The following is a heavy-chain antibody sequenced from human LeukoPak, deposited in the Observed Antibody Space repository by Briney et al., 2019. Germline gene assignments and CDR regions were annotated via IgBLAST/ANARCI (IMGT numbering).Heavy chain of an antibody. Sequence: LSLTCTVSGGSISSGDYYWSWIRQPPGKGLEWVSYISSSGSTIYYADSVKGRFTISRDNAKNSLYLQMNSLRAEDTAVYYCARVPFSSGSYLDYWGQGTLVTVSS. J-gene: IGHJ4*02. CDR3: ARVPFSSGSYLDY. V-gene: IGHV3-11*04. CDR1: GGSISSGDYY. D-gene: IGHD6-19*01. CDR2: ISSSGSTI.